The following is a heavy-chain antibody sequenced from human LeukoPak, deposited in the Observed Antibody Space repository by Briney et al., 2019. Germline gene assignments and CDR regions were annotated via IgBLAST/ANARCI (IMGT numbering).Heavy chain of an antibody. CDR2: INPNSGGT. CDR1: GYTFTGYY. CDR3: ARSLGRGYSYGYDGSY. J-gene: IGHJ4*02. D-gene: IGHD5-18*01. Sequence: ASVKVSCKASGYTFTGYYMHWVRQAPGQGLEWMGWINPNSGGTNYAQKFQGRVTMTRDTSISTAYMELSRLTSDDTAVYYCARSLGRGYSYGYDGSYWGQGTLVTVSS. V-gene: IGHV1-2*02.